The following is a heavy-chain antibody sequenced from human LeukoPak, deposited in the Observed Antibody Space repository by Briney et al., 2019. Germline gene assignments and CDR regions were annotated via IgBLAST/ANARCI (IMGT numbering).Heavy chain of an antibody. Sequence: GGSLRLSCAASGLTFSRYNMNWVRQAPGKGLGWVSSIGTSSNNIYYTDSVKGRFTISRDNAKNSLYLQVDSLRVEDTAVYFCASGTVGNYALDYWGQGTLVTVSS. J-gene: IGHJ4*02. D-gene: IGHD1-7*01. CDR1: GLTFSRYN. CDR3: ASGTVGNYALDY. CDR2: IGTSSNNI. V-gene: IGHV3-21*01.